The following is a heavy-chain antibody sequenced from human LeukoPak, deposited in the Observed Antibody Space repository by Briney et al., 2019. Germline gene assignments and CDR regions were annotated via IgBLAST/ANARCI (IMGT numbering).Heavy chain of an antibody. D-gene: IGHD3-16*02. CDR1: GYSISSGYY. CDR2: IYHSGST. V-gene: IGHV4-38-2*01. Sequence: SETLSLTCAASGYSISSGYYWGWIRQPPGKGLEWIGSIYHSGSTYYNPSLKSRVTISVDTSKNQFSLKLSSVTAADTAVYYCARGSFEGRRIMITFGGVIATWGQGTLVTVSS. CDR3: ARGSFEGRRIMITFGGVIAT. J-gene: IGHJ5*02.